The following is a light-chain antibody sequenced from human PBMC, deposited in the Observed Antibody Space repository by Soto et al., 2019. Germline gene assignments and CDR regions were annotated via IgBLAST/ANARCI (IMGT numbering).Light chain of an antibody. CDR1: SCDVGGYNY. CDR2: DVS. CDR3: SSYTSSSTLDVV. J-gene: IGLJ2*01. Sequence: QSALTQPASVSGSPGQSITISCTGTSCDVGGYNYVSWYQQHPGKAPKLMIYDVSNRPSGVSNRFSGSKSGNTASLTISGLQAEDEADYYGSSYTSSSTLDVVFGGGTKLTVL. V-gene: IGLV2-14*01.